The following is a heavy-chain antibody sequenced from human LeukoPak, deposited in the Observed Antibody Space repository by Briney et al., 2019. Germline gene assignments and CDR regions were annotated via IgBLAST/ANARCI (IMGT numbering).Heavy chain of an antibody. D-gene: IGHD3-22*01. J-gene: IGHJ6*03. CDR3: ARGPLEDYYDSSGYYFTSMDV. V-gene: IGHV1-46*01. CDR2: INPSGGST. CDR1: GYTFTSYY. Sequence: ASVKVSCKASGYTFTSYYMHWVRQAPGQGLEWMGIINPSGGSTSYAQKFQGRVTITADKSTSTAYMELSSLRSEDTAVYFCARGPLEDYYDSSGYYFTSMDVWGKGTTVTVSS.